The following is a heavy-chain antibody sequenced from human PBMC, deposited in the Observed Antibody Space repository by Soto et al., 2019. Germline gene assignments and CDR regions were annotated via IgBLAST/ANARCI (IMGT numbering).Heavy chain of an antibody. D-gene: IGHD2-2*01. CDR1: GGTFSSYA. Sequence: QVQLVQSGAEVKKPGSSVTVSCTASGGTFSSYAISWVRQAPGQGLEWVGGIIPIFGTANYAQKFQGRVTITADESTSTAYMELSSLRSEDTAVYYCAYQLLPEGGYYGMDVWGQGTTVTVSS. V-gene: IGHV1-69*01. J-gene: IGHJ6*02. CDR3: AYQLLPEGGYYGMDV. CDR2: IIPIFGTA.